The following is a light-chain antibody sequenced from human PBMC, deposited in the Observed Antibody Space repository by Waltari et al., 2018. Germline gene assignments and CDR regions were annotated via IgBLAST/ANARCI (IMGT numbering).Light chain of an antibody. Sequence: QSALTQPASVSGSPGRSITIPCPGTRPGIWSSNFVPRFQQLPRNAPQLIIFEDSRRPSGVSSRFSASKSGDMASLTISGLQREDEAQYHCCSYGTSNTVVLFGGGTQLTVL. CDR1: RPGIWSSNF. CDR3: CSYGTSNTVVL. V-gene: IGLV2-23*01. J-gene: IGLJ2*01. CDR2: EDS.